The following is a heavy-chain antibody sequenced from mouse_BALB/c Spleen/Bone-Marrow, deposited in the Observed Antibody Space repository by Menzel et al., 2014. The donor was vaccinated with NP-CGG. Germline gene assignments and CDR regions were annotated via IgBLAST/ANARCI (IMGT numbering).Heavy chain of an antibody. Sequence: VQLQQSGAELVKPGAPVKLSCKASGYTFTSYWMNWVKQRPGRGLEWIGRIDPSDSETHYSQKFKDKATLTVDKSSSTAYIQLSSLTSEDSAVYYCARFPIYYDSGGAMDYWGQGTSVTVSS. CDR1: GYTFTSYW. J-gene: IGHJ4*01. V-gene: IGHV1-69*02. D-gene: IGHD2-4*01. CDR2: IDPSDSET. CDR3: ARFPIYYDSGGAMDY.